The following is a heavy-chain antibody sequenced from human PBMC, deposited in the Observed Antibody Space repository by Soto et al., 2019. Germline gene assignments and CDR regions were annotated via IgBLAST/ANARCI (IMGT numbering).Heavy chain of an antibody. CDR1: GGDLTNSG. CDR3: AKEDAAGFKS. V-gene: IGHV1-69*04. J-gene: IGHJ4*02. D-gene: IGHD6-13*01. CDR2: IFPLLAMV. Sequence: QVHLVQSGAEMKKPGSSVKVSCKVSGGDLTNSGISWVRQAPGQGLEWMGGIFPLLAMVDYSQKFQGRVTITADESTNTAYMDLCSLKSDDAAVYYCAKEDAAGFKSWGQGTLVIVSS.